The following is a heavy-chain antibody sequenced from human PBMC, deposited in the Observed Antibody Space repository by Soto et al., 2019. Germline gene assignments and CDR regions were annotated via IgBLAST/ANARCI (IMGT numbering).Heavy chain of an antibody. Sequence: SETLSLTCTVSGGSISSYYWSWIRQPPGKGLEWIGYIYYSGSTNYNPSLKSRVTISVDTSKNQFSLKLSSVTAADTAVYYCATTHRGGIAVAAFDPWGQGTLVTVSS. D-gene: IGHD6-19*01. J-gene: IGHJ5*02. CDR3: ATTHRGGIAVAAFDP. V-gene: IGHV4-59*01. CDR1: GGSISSYY. CDR2: IYYSGST.